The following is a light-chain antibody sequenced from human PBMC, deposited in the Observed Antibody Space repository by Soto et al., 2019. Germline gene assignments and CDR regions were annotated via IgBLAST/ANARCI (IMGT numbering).Light chain of an antibody. CDR2: KLS. Sequence: DFLMTQSPSTMSVSVGDRVTITCRASQSISSWLAWDQQKPGKAHVRMIYKLSSLESGVPSRVSASGSETEFTLTISSLQPDDFATYYCQQYNSYPVTCGQGTRLEIK. CDR3: QQYNSYPVT. V-gene: IGKV1-5*03. J-gene: IGKJ5*01. CDR1: QSISSW.